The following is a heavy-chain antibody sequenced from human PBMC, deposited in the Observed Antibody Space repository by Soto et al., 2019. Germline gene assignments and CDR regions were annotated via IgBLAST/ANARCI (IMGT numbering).Heavy chain of an antibody. D-gene: IGHD2-2*01. Sequence: GGSLRLSCAASGFTFSSYSMNWVRQAPGKGLEWVSYISSSSSTIYYADSVKGRFTISRDNAKNSLYLQMNSLRAEDTAVYYCARGGYCSSTSCYVGPYGMGVWGQGTTVTVSS. J-gene: IGHJ6*02. CDR1: GFTFSSYS. V-gene: IGHV3-48*01. CDR3: ARGGYCSSTSCYVGPYGMGV. CDR2: ISSSSSTI.